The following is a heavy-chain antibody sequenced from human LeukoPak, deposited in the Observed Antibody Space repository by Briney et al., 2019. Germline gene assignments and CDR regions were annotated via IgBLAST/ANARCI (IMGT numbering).Heavy chain of an antibody. V-gene: IGHV3-30*04. CDR3: ARDGAGRGAPDEY. J-gene: IGHJ4*02. CDR2: VPSDGSRK. CDR1: GFTFSSYA. D-gene: IGHD2-15*01. Sequence: GGSLRLSCAASGFTFSSYAMHWVRQAPGKGLEWVAVVPSDGSRKYYADSVKGRFTISRDNSKNTVYLQMDSLRGDDTAVYYCARDGAGRGAPDEYWGQGTLVIVSS.